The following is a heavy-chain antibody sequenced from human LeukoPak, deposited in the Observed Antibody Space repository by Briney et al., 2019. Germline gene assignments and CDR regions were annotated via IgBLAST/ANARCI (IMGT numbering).Heavy chain of an antibody. CDR1: GFDFRKYA. J-gene: IGHJ4*02. CDR2: INTDGRIT. Sequence: GGSLRLSCVASGFDFRKYANHWARQAPGKGLEYVSVINTDGRITYYADSVKGRFTISRDNPKNTVYLQMGSLRGEDMAVYYCTRDGGSFCDFDYWGQGALVTVSS. V-gene: IGHV3-64*02. CDR3: TRDGGSFCDFDY. D-gene: IGHD1-26*01.